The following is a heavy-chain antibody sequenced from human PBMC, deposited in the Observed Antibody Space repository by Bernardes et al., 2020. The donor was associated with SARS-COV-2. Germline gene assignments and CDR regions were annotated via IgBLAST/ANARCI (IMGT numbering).Heavy chain of an antibody. Sequence: RYLRRSCAASGFTFSRYGMHWVRPAPGKGLEWVAVISYDGSNKYYADSVKGRFTISRDNSKNTLYLQMNSLRAEDTAVYYCAKVSTSVVVPAAIYHYYYYGMDVWGQGTTVTVSS. V-gene: IGHV3-30*18. CDR2: ISYDGSNK. D-gene: IGHD2-2*02. CDR3: AKVSTSVVVPAAIYHYYYYGMDV. J-gene: IGHJ6*02. CDR1: GFTFSRYG.